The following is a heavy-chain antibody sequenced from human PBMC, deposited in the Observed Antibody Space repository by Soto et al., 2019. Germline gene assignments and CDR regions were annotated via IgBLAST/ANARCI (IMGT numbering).Heavy chain of an antibody. J-gene: IGHJ6*02. CDR1: GFAFRTSA. CDR3: AALGGWVDHYVIDV. V-gene: IGHV1-58*01. D-gene: IGHD3-10*01. CDR2: IVVASGNT. Sequence: QMELVQSGPEVKKPGTSVNVSCKASGFAFRTSAVQWVRQARGERLEWIGWIVVASGNTNYPQKFHERVTITSDMTTSTAYMEQNSLRAEYPAVYYGAALGGWVDHYVIDVWGQGTPVIGSS.